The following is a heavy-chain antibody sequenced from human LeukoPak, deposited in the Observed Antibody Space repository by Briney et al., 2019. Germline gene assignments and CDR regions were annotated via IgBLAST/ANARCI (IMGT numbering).Heavy chain of an antibody. CDR2: INPNSGGT. Sequence: ASVKVSCKASGYTFTGYYIFWVRQAPGQGLKWMGRINPNSGGTQYAQKLQGRVTMTTDTSTSTAYMELRSLRSDDTAVYYCARVYRFFGVVSGVVDPWGQGTLVTVSS. V-gene: IGHV1-2*06. J-gene: IGHJ5*02. CDR1: GYTFTGYY. D-gene: IGHD3-3*01. CDR3: ARVYRFFGVVSGVVDP.